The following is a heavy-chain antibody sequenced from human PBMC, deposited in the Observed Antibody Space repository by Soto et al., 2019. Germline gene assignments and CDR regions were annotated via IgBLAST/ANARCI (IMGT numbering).Heavy chain of an antibody. Sequence: ASVKVSCKASGYTFTSYGISWVRQAPGQGLEWMGWISAYNGNTNYAQKLQGRVTMTTDTSTSTAYMELRSLRSDDTAVYYCARDQIGYCSSTSCPSGWFDPWGQGTLVTVSS. V-gene: IGHV1-18*01. J-gene: IGHJ5*02. CDR3: ARDQIGYCSSTSCPSGWFDP. CDR1: GYTFTSYG. D-gene: IGHD2-2*01. CDR2: ISAYNGNT.